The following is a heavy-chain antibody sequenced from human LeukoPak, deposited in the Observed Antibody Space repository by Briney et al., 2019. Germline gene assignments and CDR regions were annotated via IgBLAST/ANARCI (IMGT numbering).Heavy chain of an antibody. CDR3: ARGASYYYDSSGYYN. CDR1: GFTFDDYG. Sequence: GGSLRLSCAASGFTFDDYGMSWVHQAPGKGLEWVSGINWNGGGTGYADSVKGRFTISRDSAKNSLYLQMNTLRAEDTALYYCARGASYYYDSSGYYNWGQGTLVTVSS. CDR2: INWNGGGT. V-gene: IGHV3-20*04. D-gene: IGHD3-22*01. J-gene: IGHJ4*02.